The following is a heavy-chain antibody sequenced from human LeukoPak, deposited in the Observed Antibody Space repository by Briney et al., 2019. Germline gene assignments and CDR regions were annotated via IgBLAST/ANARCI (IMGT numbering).Heavy chain of an antibody. CDR3: ARGGMITFGGVIVEN. V-gene: IGHV4-61*02. CDR1: GGSISSGSYY. Sequence: PSQTLSLTCTVSGGSISSGSYYWSWIRQPAGKGLEWIVRIYPSGSTNYNPSLKSRVTISVNTNKNQFSLKLSSVTAADTAVYYCARGGMITFGGVIVENWGQGTLVTVSS. D-gene: IGHD3-16*02. J-gene: IGHJ4*02. CDR2: IYPSGST.